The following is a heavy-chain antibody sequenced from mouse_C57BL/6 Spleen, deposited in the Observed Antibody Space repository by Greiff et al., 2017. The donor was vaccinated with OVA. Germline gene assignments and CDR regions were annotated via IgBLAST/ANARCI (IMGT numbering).Heavy chain of an antibody. CDR2: IYPRDGST. D-gene: IGHD1-1*01. CDR3: AGDGGVDYYAMDY. J-gene: IGHJ4*01. CDR1: GYTFTDHT. Sequence: VQLQQSDAELVKPGASVKISCKVSGYTFTDHTIHWMKQRPEQGLEWIGYIYPRDGSTKYNEKFKGKATLTADKSSSTAYMQLNSLTSEDSAVYFCAGDGGVDYYAMDYWGQGTSVTVSS. V-gene: IGHV1-78*01.